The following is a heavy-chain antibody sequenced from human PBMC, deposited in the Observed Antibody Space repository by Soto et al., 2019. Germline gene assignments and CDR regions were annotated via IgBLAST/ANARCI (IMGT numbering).Heavy chain of an antibody. J-gene: IGHJ4*02. CDR3: AARRGGGVY. D-gene: IGHD3-10*01. CDR2: IYSGGYT. V-gene: IGHV3-53*01. Sequence: EVQLVESGGGLIQPGGSLRLSCAVSGFTVSNNYMSWVRQAPGKGLEGVSVIYSGGYTAYGDSVKGRFTISRDNSKNTLYLKMKSVGAPHTAVFYCAARRGGGVYWGQGTLVTVSS. CDR1: GFTVSNNY.